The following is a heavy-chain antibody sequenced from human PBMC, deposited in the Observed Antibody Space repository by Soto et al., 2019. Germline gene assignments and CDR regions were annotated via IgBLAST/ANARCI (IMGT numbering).Heavy chain of an antibody. CDR3: ARGDDFWSGQPI. V-gene: IGHV4-39*01. CDR1: GGSISSSSYY. D-gene: IGHD3-3*01. Sequence: PSETLSLTCTVSGGSISSSSYYWGWIRQPPGKGLEWIGSIYYSGSTYYNPSLKSRVTISVDTSKNQFSLKLSSVTAADTAVYYCARGDDFWSGQPIWGQGTLVTVSS. CDR2: IYYSGST. J-gene: IGHJ4*02.